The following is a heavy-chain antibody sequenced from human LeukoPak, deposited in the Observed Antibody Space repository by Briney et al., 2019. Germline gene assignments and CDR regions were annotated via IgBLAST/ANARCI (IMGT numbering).Heavy chain of an antibody. CDR2: ISGNGGST. D-gene: IGHD2-21*01. J-gene: IGHJ2*01. Sequence: GGSLRLSCAASGFTFSSYAMSWVRQAPGKGLEWVSAISGNGGSTYYADSVKGRFTVSRDNSRNTLYLQMNSLRAENTAVYYCAKGAMTLAYCGGDCYQSWYVDLWGRATLVTVS. CDR3: AKGAMTLAYCGGDCYQSWYVDL. V-gene: IGHV3-23*01. CDR1: GFTFSSYA.